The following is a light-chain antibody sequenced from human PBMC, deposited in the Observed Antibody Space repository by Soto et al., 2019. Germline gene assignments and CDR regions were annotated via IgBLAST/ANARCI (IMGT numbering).Light chain of an antibody. V-gene: IGKV1-27*01. CDR1: QDIRNF. CDR2: AAS. CDR3: QKYSSVPV. Sequence: DIQMTQSPTSLSASVGDRVTITCRASQDIRNFVAWYQQKPGKAPKLLIYAASTLQSGVPSRFSGSGSGTEFTLTINSLQPDDVATYSCQKYSSVPVFGPGTKVEIK. J-gene: IGKJ3*01.